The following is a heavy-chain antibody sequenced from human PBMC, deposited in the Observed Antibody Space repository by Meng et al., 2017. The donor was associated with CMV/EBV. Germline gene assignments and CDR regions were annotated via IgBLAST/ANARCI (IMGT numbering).Heavy chain of an antibody. CDR1: GGSISSRSYN. Sequence: SETLSLTCTVSGGSISSRSYNWGWIRQPPGKGLEWVGSVYYDGSTYYNSSLKSRVTTLVDTSKNQFSLKLSSVTAADTAVYYCARSIHQGFLEWLSGSRGYWGPGILVTVSS. V-gene: IGHV4-39*01. D-gene: IGHD3-3*01. CDR3: ARSIHQGFLEWLSGSRGY. J-gene: IGHJ4*02. CDR2: VYYDGST.